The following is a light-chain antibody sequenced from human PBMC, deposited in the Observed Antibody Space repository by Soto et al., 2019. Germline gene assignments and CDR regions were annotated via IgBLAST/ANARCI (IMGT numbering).Light chain of an antibody. V-gene: IGLV2-23*02. Sequence: QSALTQPASVSGSPGQSITISCTGTSSDVGSYNLVSWYQQLPGKAPKVIICEVNKRPSGVSYRFSGSKSGNTASLTISGLQTDDEADYYCCSYAGTVAYVFGTGTRSPS. CDR3: CSYAGTVAYV. J-gene: IGLJ1*01. CDR2: EVN. CDR1: SSDVGSYNL.